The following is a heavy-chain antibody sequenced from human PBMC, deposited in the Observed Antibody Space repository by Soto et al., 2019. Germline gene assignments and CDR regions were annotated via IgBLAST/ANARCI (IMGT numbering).Heavy chain of an antibody. CDR2: ISAYNGDT. V-gene: IGHV1-18*01. Sequence: QGLEWMGWISAYNGDTNYAQKLQARVTMTTDTSTTTAYMELRGLTSDDTAVYYCARGFCSGGICYPNDFWGQGTLVTVSS. CDR3: ARGFCSGGICYPNDF. J-gene: IGHJ4*02. D-gene: IGHD2-15*01.